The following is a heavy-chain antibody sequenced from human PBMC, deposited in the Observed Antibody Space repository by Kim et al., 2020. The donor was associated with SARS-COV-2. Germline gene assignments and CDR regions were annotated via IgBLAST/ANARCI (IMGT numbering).Heavy chain of an antibody. CDR2: INGGGDIT. Sequence: GGSLRLSCAASGLSFRNYAMAWVRQAPGKGPEWVSGINGGGDITKYADSVKGRFAISRDNSKNTLHLQMNSLRVEDTALYYCVKKSTNTAMGGFDFWGQGTLVTVAS. V-gene: IGHV3-23*01. J-gene: IGHJ4*02. D-gene: IGHD5-18*01. CDR1: GLSFRNYA. CDR3: VKKSTNTAMGGFDF.